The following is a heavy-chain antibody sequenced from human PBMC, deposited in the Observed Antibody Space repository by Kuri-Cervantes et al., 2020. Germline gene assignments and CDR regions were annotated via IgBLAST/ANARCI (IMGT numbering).Heavy chain of an antibody. V-gene: IGHV3-72*01. J-gene: IGHJ2*01. CDR1: GFTFSDHY. Sequence: GGSLRLSCVASGFTFSDHYMDWVRQAPGKGLEWVGRVRNKANSHTTEYAASLKGRVSISRDDSKNSLFLQLNSLKTEDTAVYYCARVLRVTVAGVQHWYFDLWGRGTLVTVSS. D-gene: IGHD6-19*01. CDR3: ARVLRVTVAGVQHWYFDL. CDR2: VRNKANSHTT.